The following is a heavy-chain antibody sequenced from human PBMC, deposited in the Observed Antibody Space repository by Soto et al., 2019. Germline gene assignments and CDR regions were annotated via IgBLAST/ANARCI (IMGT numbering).Heavy chain of an antibody. V-gene: IGHV3-74*01. Sequence: PGGSLRLSCAASGFTFGTYGMNWVRQAPGQGPEWLSGINSDGTISSYADSVKGRFTISRDNARNTLSLQMNSLRADDTAVYYCARLSGDHSAFFSYGMDAWGQGTTVTVSS. J-gene: IGHJ6*02. CDR3: ARLSGDHSAFFSYGMDA. CDR1: GFTFGTYG. D-gene: IGHD2-21*01. CDR2: INSDGTIS.